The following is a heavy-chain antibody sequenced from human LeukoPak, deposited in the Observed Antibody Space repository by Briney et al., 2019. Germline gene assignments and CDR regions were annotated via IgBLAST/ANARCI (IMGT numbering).Heavy chain of an antibody. CDR3: ARLGLHCSSTSCYFGAFDI. D-gene: IGHD2-2*01. CDR1: GYTFTSYD. J-gene: IGHJ3*02. Sequence: GASVKVSCKASGYTFTSYDINWVRQATGQGLEWMGWMNPNSGNTGYAQKFRGRVTITRNTSISTAYMELSSLRSEDTAVYYCARLGLHCSSTSCYFGAFDIWGQGTMVTVSS. V-gene: IGHV1-8*03. CDR2: MNPNSGNT.